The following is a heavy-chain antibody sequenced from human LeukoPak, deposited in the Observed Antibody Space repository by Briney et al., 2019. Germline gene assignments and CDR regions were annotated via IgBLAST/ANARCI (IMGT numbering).Heavy chain of an antibody. CDR3: ARDHHRRLYDSQARDTFDI. J-gene: IGHJ3*02. CDR1: GFTFSSYS. CDR2: ISSSSSPI. Sequence: PGGSLRLSCAASGFTFSSYSMDWVRQAPGKGLEWVSYISSSSSPIYYADSVKGRFAISRDNAKNSLYLQMNSLRAEDTAVYYCARDHHRRLYDSQARDTFDIWGQGTMVTVSS. V-gene: IGHV3-48*01. D-gene: IGHD3-22*01.